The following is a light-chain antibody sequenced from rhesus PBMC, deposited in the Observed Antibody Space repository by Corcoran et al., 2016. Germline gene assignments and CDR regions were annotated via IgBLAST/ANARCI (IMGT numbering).Light chain of an antibody. Sequence: QAALTQPRTVSGSPGQSVTISCTGTSSDIGGYNYVSWYQQHPGTAPKLMIYEVSKRPSGVSDRFSGSKSGNTASLTISGLQAEDEADYYCCSYAGSYTHIFGAGTRLTVL. CDR3: CSYAGSYTHI. V-gene: IGLV2-32*01. CDR1: SSDIGGYNY. J-gene: IGLJ1*01. CDR2: EVS.